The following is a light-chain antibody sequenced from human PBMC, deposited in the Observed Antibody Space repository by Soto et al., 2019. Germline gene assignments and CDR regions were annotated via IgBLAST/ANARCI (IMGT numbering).Light chain of an antibody. CDR3: CSYAGSSPYV. Sequence: QSVLTQPASGSGSPGQAITISCTGTSSDIGAYNFVSWYQQHPGKAPKLMLYDVNIRPSGVSNRFSGSKSGNTASLTISGLQAEDEADYYCCSYAGSSPYVFGTGTKATVL. CDR1: SSDIGAYNF. J-gene: IGLJ1*01. CDR2: DVN. V-gene: IGLV2-14*03.